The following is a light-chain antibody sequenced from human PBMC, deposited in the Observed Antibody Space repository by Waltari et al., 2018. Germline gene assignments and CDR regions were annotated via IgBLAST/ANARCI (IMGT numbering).Light chain of an antibody. CDR2: GNI. V-gene: IGLV1-40*01. J-gene: IGLJ3*02. Sequence: QSVLTQPPSVSGAPGQRVTISCAGSSSNIGAGYDVHWYQQLPGTAPKLLIYGNINRPSGVPDRFSGSKSGTSASLAITGLQAEDEADYYCQSHDSSLSGWVFGGGTKLTVL. CDR1: SSNIGAGYD. CDR3: QSHDSSLSGWV.